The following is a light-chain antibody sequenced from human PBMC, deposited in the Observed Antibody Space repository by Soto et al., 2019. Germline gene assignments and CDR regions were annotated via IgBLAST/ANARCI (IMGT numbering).Light chain of an antibody. CDR3: NSQTTSGIRV. Sequence: QSALTQPASVSGSPGQSITISCTGTSTDVGDSNHVSWYQHHPGKAPKLIIYEVSYRPSGVSNRFSGSKSAYTASLTISGLEAEDEDDYYCNSQTTSGIRVFGTGTKLTVL. CDR1: STDVGDSNH. CDR2: EVS. V-gene: IGLV2-14*01. J-gene: IGLJ1*01.